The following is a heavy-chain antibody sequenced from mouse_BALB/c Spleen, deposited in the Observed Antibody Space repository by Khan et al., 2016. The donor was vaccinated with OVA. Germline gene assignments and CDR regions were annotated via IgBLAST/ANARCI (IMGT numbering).Heavy chain of an antibody. CDR3: ARSGYDYFAY. CDR2: IYPGDGET. D-gene: IGHD2-14*01. Sequence: QVQLKESGAELVRPGSSVKISCKASGYAFSSYWMNWVKQRPGQGLEWIGQIYPGDGETKYNGKFKGKVTLTADKSSSTAYMQLSSLTSEDSAVYCCARSGYDYFAYWGQGTLVTVSA. V-gene: IGHV1-80*01. CDR1: GYAFSSYW. J-gene: IGHJ3*01.